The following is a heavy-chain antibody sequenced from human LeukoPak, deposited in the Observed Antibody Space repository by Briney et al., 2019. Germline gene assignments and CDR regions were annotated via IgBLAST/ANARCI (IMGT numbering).Heavy chain of an antibody. V-gene: IGHV4-4*07. CDR2: INPNGGT. CDR1: GGPISGFY. J-gene: IGHJ4*02. D-gene: IGHD4-17*01. CDR3: AREYGDLDY. Sequence: SETLSLTCTVSGGPISGFYWSWIRQPAGKGLEWIGRINPNGGTNYNPSLKSRVTMSTDTSSNKFSLKLRSVTAADTAVYYCAREYGDLDYWGRGTLVTVSS.